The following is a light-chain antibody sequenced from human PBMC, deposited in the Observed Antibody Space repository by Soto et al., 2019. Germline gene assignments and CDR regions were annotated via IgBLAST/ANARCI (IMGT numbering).Light chain of an antibody. CDR3: QKLNGSLWT. CDR2: GTS. CDR1: PAIASF. Sequence: IPLTQSPSSLSASVGARVTITCRAIPAIASFLAWYQQKPGTAPKLLIYGTSTLQSGAPSRFSCSRSGTEYTLTIASLQPEDFATYYCQKLNGSLWTFGQGTKVDIK. J-gene: IGKJ1*01. V-gene: IGKV1-9*01.